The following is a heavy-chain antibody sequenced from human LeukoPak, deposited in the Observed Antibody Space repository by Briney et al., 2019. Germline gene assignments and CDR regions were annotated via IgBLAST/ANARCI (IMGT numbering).Heavy chain of an antibody. CDR2: ISDSGGST. Sequence: PGGSLRLSCAASGFTFSSHGMSWVRQAPGKGLEWVSGISDSGGSTYYADSVKGRFTISRDNSKNTLYLQMNSLRAEDTAVYYCARGGSYLSAFDIWGQGTMVTVSS. V-gene: IGHV3-23*01. CDR1: GFTFSSHG. CDR3: ARGGSYLSAFDI. J-gene: IGHJ3*02. D-gene: IGHD1-26*01.